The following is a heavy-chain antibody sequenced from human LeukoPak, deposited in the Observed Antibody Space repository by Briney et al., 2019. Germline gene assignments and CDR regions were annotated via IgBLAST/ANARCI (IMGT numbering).Heavy chain of an antibody. J-gene: IGHJ5*02. CDR1: GYSISSGYY. CDR3: ARELIAAAGPVDP. Sequence: SETLSLTCIVSGYSISSGYYWGWIRQPPGKGLEWIGSIYHSGNTYYNPSLKSRVTISLDTSKNQFSLKLNSVTPEDTAVYYCARELIAAAGPVDPWGQGTLVTVSS. V-gene: IGHV4-38-2*02. D-gene: IGHD6-13*01. CDR2: IYHSGNT.